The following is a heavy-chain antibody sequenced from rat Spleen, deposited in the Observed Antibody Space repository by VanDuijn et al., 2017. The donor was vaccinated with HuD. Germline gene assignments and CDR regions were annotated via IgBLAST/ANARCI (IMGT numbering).Heavy chain of an antibody. CDR2: ISYGDSSGHSST. J-gene: IGHJ2*01. D-gene: IGHD5-1*01. CDR1: GFTFSDYG. Sequence: EVQLVESGGGLVQPGRSLKLSCAASGFTFSDYGMAWVRQAPTKGLEWVATISYGDSSGHSSTYYRDSVKGRFTISRDDTKNTLYLQMDSLRSEDTATYYCAKVLTGSFDYWGQGVMVTVSS. CDR3: AKVLTGSFDY. V-gene: IGHV5-29*01.